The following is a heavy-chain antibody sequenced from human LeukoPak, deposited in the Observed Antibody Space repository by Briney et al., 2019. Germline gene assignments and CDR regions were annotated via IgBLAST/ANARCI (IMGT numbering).Heavy chain of an antibody. D-gene: IGHD6-19*01. J-gene: IGHJ4*02. CDR3: ARETLYSSGWKFDY. Sequence: PSETLPLTCTVSGGSISNQYWSWIRQPAGKGLEWIGRIYTSGRTNFNPSLKSRITISVVESTNQFSLKLTSVTAADTAVYFCARETLYSSGWKFDYWGQGIQVAVSS. CDR2: IYTSGRT. V-gene: IGHV4-4*07. CDR1: GGSISNQY.